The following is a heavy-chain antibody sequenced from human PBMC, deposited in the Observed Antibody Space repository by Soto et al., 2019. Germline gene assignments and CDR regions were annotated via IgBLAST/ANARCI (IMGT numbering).Heavy chain of an antibody. Sequence: GGSLRLSCAASGFTLSSYAMSWVRQAPGKGLEWVSAISGSGGSTYYADSVKGRFTISRDNSKNTLYLQMNSLRAEDTAVYYCAKGSIEVVTAIAYWGQGTLVTVSS. CDR1: GFTLSSYA. V-gene: IGHV3-23*01. D-gene: IGHD2-21*02. CDR3: AKGSIEVVTAIAY. CDR2: ISGSGGST. J-gene: IGHJ4*02.